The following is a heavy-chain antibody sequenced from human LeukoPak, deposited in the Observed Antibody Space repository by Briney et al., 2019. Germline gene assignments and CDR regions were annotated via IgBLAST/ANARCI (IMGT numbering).Heavy chain of an antibody. J-gene: IGHJ5*02. V-gene: IGHV4-61*01. Sequence: SETLSLTCTVSGGSVSSGSYYWSWIRQPPGKGLEWIGYIYYSGSTNYNPSLKSRVTISVDTSKNQFSLKLSSVTAADTAVYYCTRDRCSSTSCYEGFDPWGQGTLVTVSS. CDR2: IYYSGST. CDR3: TRDRCSSTSCYEGFDP. CDR1: GGSVSSGSYY. D-gene: IGHD2-2*01.